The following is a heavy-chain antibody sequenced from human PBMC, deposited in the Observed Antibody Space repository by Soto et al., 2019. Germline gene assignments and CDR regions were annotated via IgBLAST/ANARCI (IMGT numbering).Heavy chain of an antibody. V-gene: IGHV1-18*01. CDR3: GRWDCSSTSCRSNAFDI. CDR1: GYTFKSFG. J-gene: IGHJ3*02. Sequence: GASVKVSCKASGYTFKSFGITWVRQAPGQGLEWVGWISTYNHHTNYAQKFQGRATMTTDTSTSTAFMEVRSLRSDDTAVYYCGRWDCSSTSCRSNAFDIWGQGTMVTVSS. CDR2: ISTYNHHT. D-gene: IGHD2-2*01.